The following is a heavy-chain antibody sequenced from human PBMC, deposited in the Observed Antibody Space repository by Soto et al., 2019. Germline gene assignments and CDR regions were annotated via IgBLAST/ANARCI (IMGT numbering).Heavy chain of an antibody. CDR3: TRKRFGLDV. Sequence: GGSLSLACAASGFTFSISWMGWCGQAAGKGREWVGNIKEDGSEKDYVDPVKGRFTITRDNAKNSLYLQMNNLRAEDTAVYFCTRKRFGLDVWGQGTTVTVSS. V-gene: IGHV3-7*03. J-gene: IGHJ6*02. CDR2: IKEDGSEK. CDR1: GFTFSISW.